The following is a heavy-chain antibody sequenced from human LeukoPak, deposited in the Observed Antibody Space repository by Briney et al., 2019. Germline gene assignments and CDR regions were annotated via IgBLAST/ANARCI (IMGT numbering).Heavy chain of an antibody. CDR2: IYYSGST. V-gene: IGHV4-31*03. CDR1: GGSISSGGYY. D-gene: IGHD3-3*01. Sequence: SETLSLTCTVSGGSISSGGYYWSWLRQHPGTGLEWIGYIYYSGSTYYNPSLKSRVTISVDTSKNQFSLKLSSVTAADTAVYCCARGPPLRFLEWLFSADAFDIWGQGTMVTVSS. CDR3: ARGPPLRFLEWLFSADAFDI. J-gene: IGHJ3*02.